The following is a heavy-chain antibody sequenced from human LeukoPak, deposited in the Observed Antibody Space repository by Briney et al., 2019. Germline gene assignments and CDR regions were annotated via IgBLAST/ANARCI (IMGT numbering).Heavy chain of an antibody. CDR1: GLTLSGQW. V-gene: IGHV3-7*01. Sequence: PGGSLRLSCAASGLTLSGQWMNWVRQAPGQGLEWVANIKHDGSEKYYVDSVKGRFTISRDGAKNSLSLQMNSVRAEDTAVYYCAYTNNLKYWGQGTLVTVSS. D-gene: IGHD3-16*01. CDR2: IKHDGSEK. J-gene: IGHJ4*02. CDR3: AYTNNLKY.